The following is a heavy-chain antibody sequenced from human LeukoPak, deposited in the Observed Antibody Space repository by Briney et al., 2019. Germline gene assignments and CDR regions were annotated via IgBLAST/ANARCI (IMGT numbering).Heavy chain of an antibody. J-gene: IGHJ3*01. CDR3: AKGRKGGLGDAYHV. CDR1: GASMSSFY. CDR2: SSNPWYS. Sequence: SETLSLTCTVSGASMSSFYWCWFRQTGATGHDLIVHSSNPWYSNYIPPLNSRLIMSVDTSKSQFSLILTSVTAADTAVYYCAKGRKGGLGDAYHVWGQGTRVTVSS. D-gene: IGHD1-14*01. V-gene: IGHV4-4*07.